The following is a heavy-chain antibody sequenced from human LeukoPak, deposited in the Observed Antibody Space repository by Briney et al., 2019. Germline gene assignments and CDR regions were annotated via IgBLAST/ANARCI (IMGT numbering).Heavy chain of an antibody. J-gene: IGHJ6*03. V-gene: IGHV3-48*02. CDR3: AKIKGPSFSTCYMDV. CDR2: IANDDDTT. CDR1: GFSFRASS. D-gene: IGHD3-3*02. Sequence: GGSVRLSCEASGFSFRASSVNWVRQAPGKGLEWLAYIANDDDTTFYADSVTGRFTLSKDKAENLVYLQMNSLRDDDTAVYYCAKIKGPSFSTCYMDVWGSGTTVTVSS.